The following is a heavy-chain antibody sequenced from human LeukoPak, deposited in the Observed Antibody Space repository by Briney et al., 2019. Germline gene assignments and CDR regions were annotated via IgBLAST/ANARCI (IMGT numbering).Heavy chain of an antibody. J-gene: IGHJ4*02. Sequence: SETLSLTCAVFGGSFSGYYWSWVRQAPGKGLEWIGEVHHSGSINYNPSLASRFTISVDASKNQFSLKLTSVTAADTAMYYCARGVDSAKVGYWSQGTPVTVSS. CDR1: GGSFSGYY. CDR3: ARGVDSAKVGY. V-gene: IGHV4-34*01. CDR2: VHHSGSI. D-gene: IGHD6-13*01.